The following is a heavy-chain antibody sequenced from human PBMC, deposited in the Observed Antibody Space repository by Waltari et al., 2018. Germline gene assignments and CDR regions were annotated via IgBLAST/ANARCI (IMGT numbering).Heavy chain of an antibody. CDR2: IYYSGST. D-gene: IGHD3-9*01. J-gene: IGHJ6*03. CDR3: ARVFTDAGYYSSWGTVYYMDV. Sequence: QVQLQESGPGLVKPSQTLSLTCTVSGASISRGDYYWTWLRQPPGKGPEWIGYIYYSGSTYYNPSLKSRVTISVDTSKNQFSLKLSSVTAADTAVYYCARVFTDAGYYSSWGTVYYMDVWGKGTTVTVSS. CDR1: GASISRGDYY. V-gene: IGHV4-30-4*08.